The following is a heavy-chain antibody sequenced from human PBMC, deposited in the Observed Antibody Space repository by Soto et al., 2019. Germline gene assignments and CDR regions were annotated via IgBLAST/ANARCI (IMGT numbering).Heavy chain of an antibody. J-gene: IGHJ6*02. D-gene: IGHD6-13*01. CDR2: IYWNDDK. V-gene: IGHV2-5*01. Sequence: SGPTLVNPTQTLTLTCTFSGFSLSTSGVGVGWIRQPPGKALEWLALIYWNDDKRYSPSLKSRLTITKDTSKNQVVLTMTNMDPVDTATYYCAHSKGAAAGENYYYHYGMDVWGQGTTVTVSS. CDR3: AHSKGAAAGENYYYHYGMDV. CDR1: GFSLSTSGVG.